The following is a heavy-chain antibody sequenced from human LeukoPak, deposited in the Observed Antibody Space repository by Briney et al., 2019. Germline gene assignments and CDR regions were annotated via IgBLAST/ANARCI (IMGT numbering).Heavy chain of an antibody. D-gene: IGHD4-17*01. Sequence: ASVTVSCMASEYTFTYYVMNWVRQAPGQGLEWMGWINTNTGNPTYAQGFTGRFVFSLDTSVSTAYLQINSLKAEDTAVYYCARDRGDYAHYYYAMDVWGQGTTVTVSS. V-gene: IGHV7-4-1*02. CDR2: INTNTGNP. CDR1: EYTFTYYV. CDR3: ARDRGDYAHYYYAMDV. J-gene: IGHJ6*02.